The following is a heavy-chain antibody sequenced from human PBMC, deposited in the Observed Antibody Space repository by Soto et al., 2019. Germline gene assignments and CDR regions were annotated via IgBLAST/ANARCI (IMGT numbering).Heavy chain of an antibody. CDR3: ARAARSLDAFDI. CDR2: IIPIFGTA. CDR1: GGTFSSYA. J-gene: IGHJ3*02. D-gene: IGHD1-26*01. V-gene: IGHV1-69*13. Sequence: SVKVSCKASGGTFSSYAISWVRQAPGQGLEWMGGIIPIFGTANYAQKFQGRVTITADESTSTAYMELSSLRSEDTAVYYCARAARSLDAFDIWGQGTMVTVSS.